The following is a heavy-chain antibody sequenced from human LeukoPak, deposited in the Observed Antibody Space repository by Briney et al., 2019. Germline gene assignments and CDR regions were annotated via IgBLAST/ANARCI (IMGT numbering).Heavy chain of an antibody. CDR1: GFTFSSYA. CDR3: AKGGYCSSTSCYVGWFDP. D-gene: IGHD2-2*01. V-gene: IGHV3-23*01. J-gene: IGHJ5*02. Sequence: GGSLRLSCAASGFTFSSYAMSWVRQAPGKGLEWVSSISGSGDNTCYADSVKDRFSISRDNSKTTVSLQMNSLRAEDTAVYYCAKGGYCSSTSCYVGWFDPWGQGTLVTVSS. CDR2: ISGSGDNT.